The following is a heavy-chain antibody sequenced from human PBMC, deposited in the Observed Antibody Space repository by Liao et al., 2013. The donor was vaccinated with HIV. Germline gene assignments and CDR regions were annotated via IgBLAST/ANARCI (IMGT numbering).Heavy chain of an antibody. CDR1: RGSFSGYY. D-gene: IGHD3-10*01. V-gene: IGHV4-34*01. CDR2: INHSGST. Sequence: QVQLQQWGAGLLKPSETLSLTCAVYRGSFSGYYWSWIRQPPGKGLEWIGEINHSGSTNYNPSLKSRVTISLDTSKNQFSLKLSSVTAADTAVYYCARGGYYGSAHYYYMDVWGKGTTVTVSS. CDR3: ARGGYYGSAHYYYMDV. J-gene: IGHJ6*03.